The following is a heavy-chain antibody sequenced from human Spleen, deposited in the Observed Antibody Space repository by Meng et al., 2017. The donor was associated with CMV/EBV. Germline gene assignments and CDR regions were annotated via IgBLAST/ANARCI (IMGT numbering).Heavy chain of an antibody. Sequence: GESLKISCAAPGFTVSRNYMSWVRQAPGRGLEWVSTIVGTGGSTYYADSVRGRFTISRDNSKKTLYLQMNSLKAEDTALYYCAKEITAIGSSLDYWGQGLLVTVSS. D-gene: IGHD3-10*01. J-gene: IGHJ4*02. CDR3: AKEITAIGSSLDY. V-gene: IGHV3-23*01. CDR1: GFTVSRNY. CDR2: IVGTGGST.